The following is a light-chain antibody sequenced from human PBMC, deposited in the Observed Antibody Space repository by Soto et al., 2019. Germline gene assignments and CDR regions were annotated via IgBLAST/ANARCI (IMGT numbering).Light chain of an antibody. Sequence: EIVMTQSPATLSVSPGERATLSCRASQSVSTNSLAWYQQKPGQAPRPLIYGASSRATGTPDRFSGSGSGTDFTLIISRLEPEDFAVYYCQQYGSSVLTFGRGTKVDIK. CDR3: QQYGSSVLT. CDR2: GAS. CDR1: QSVSTNS. J-gene: IGKJ4*01. V-gene: IGKV3-20*01.